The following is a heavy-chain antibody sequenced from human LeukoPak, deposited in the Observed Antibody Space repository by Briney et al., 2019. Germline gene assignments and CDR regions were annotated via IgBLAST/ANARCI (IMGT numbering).Heavy chain of an antibody. D-gene: IGHD6-19*01. J-gene: IGHJ4*02. CDR3: TRVIVAVPGYFDYFDF. CDR1: GFSFSNHY. V-gene: IGHV3-7*01. CDR2: INEDGSNK. Sequence: GGSLRLSCAASGFSFSNHYMRWIRQAPGKGLEWVANINEDGSNKWHLGSVKGRFTVSRDNARNSLYLQMNSLRVEDTAVYYCTRVIVAVPGYFDYFDFWGQGALVTVSS.